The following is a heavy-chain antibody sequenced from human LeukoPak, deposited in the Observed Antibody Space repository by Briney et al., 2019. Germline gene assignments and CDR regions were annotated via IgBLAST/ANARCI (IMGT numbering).Heavy chain of an antibody. Sequence: PSETLSLICAVSVGSISSGGYSWSWIRQPPRKGLEWIGYIYHSGSTYYNPSLKSRVTISVDRAKNQFSLKLSSVTAADTAVYYCARRRMGYCSGGSCYSSGNNWFDPWGQGTLVTVSS. D-gene: IGHD2-15*01. J-gene: IGHJ5*02. V-gene: IGHV4-30-2*01. CDR2: IYHSGST. CDR3: ARRRMGYCSGGSCYSSGNNWFDP. CDR1: VGSISSGGYS.